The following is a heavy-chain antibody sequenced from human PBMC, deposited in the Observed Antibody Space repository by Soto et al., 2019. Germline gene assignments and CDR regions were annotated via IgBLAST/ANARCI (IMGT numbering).Heavy chain of an antibody. V-gene: IGHV4-4*02. CDR3: ARGGPYYDFWSGHKGMDV. J-gene: IGHJ6*02. D-gene: IGHD3-3*01. CDR2: IYHSGST. Sequence: QVQLQESGPGLVKPSGTLSLTCAVSGGSISSSNWWSWVRQPPGKGLEWIGEIYHSGSTNYNPSLKSRVTISGDKSKNQCSLKLSSVTAADTAVYYCARGGPYYDFWSGHKGMDVWGQGTTVTVSS. CDR1: GGSISSSNW.